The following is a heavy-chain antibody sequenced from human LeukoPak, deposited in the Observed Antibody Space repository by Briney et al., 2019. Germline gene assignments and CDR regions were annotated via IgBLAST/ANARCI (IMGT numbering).Heavy chain of an antibody. V-gene: IGHV4-59*01. CDR2: IYYSGNT. J-gene: IGHJ4*02. CDR3: ARGYCSGGGCYSSPFDY. CDR1: GGSISSFY. Sequence: SETLSLTCTVSGGSISSFYWSWIRQPPGKGLEWIGYIYYSGNTNYNPSLTSRVTMSVDTSKNQFSLKLSSVTAADTAVYHCARGYCSGGGCYSSPFDYWGQGTLVTVSS. D-gene: IGHD2-15*01.